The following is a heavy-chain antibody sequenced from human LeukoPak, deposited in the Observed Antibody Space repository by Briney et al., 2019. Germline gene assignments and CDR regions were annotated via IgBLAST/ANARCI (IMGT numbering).Heavy chain of an antibody. CDR2: IYHSGST. Sequence: PSETLSLTCAVSGYSISSGYYWGWIRQPPGKGLEWIGSIYHSGSTYYNPSLKSRVTISVDASKNQFSLKLSSVTAADTAVYYCASLYYSYGIMDFDYWGQGTLVTVSS. V-gene: IGHV4-38-2*01. J-gene: IGHJ4*02. CDR1: GYSISSGYY. CDR3: ASLYYSYGIMDFDY. D-gene: IGHD5-18*01.